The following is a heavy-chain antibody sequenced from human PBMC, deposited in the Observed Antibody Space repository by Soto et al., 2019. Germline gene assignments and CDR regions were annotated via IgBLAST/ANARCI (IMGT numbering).Heavy chain of an antibody. V-gene: IGHV2-5*02. CDR1: GFSLSNRGVG. D-gene: IGHD6-6*01. J-gene: IGHJ4*02. CDR2: IYWDDDK. CDR3: VHPTPYSSSQIDY. Sequence: QITLKESGPTLVKPTQTLTLTCTFSGFSLSNRGVGVGWIRQPPGTALEWLAFIYWDDDKRSSPSLWSRLTITKDISKNQVVLMLTNMDPVDTATYYCVHPTPYSSSQIDYWGQGTLVTVSS.